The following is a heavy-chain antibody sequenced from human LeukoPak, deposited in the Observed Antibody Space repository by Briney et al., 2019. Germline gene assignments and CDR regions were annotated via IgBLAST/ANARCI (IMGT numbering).Heavy chain of an antibody. CDR1: GYTFTGYY. Sequence: ASVKVSCKASGYTFTGYYMHWVRQAPGQGLEWMGWINPNSGGTNYAQKFQGRVTMTRDMSTSTLYMGLSSLRSEDTALYYCGRDRCSSTNCHIPHPHRNDAFDIWGQGTMVTVSS. CDR2: INPNSGGT. J-gene: IGHJ3*02. CDR3: GRDRCSSTNCHIPHPHRNDAFDI. D-gene: IGHD2-2*01. V-gene: IGHV1-2*02.